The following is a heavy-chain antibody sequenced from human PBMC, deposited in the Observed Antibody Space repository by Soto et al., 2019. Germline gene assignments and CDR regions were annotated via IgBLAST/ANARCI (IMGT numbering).Heavy chain of an antibody. J-gene: IGHJ4*02. Sequence: QVQLQESGPGLVKPSETLSLTCTVSGGSISSYYWSWIRQPPGKGLEWIGYIYDSGGTNYNPTLKSRVTISVDSSKNHFSLKLSSVTAADTAVYYCARRYGGNLDYWGQGTLVTVSS. V-gene: IGHV4-59*08. CDR2: IYDSGGT. CDR3: ARRYGGNLDY. D-gene: IGHD1-26*01. CDR1: GGSISSYY.